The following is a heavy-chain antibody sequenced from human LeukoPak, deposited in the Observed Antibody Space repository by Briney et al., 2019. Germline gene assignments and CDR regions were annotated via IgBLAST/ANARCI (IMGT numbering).Heavy chain of an antibody. Sequence: GASVKVSCKASGYTFTSYDINWVRQATGQGLEWMGWMNPNSGNTGYAQKFQGRVTMTRDTSISTAYMELSRLRSDDTAVYYCARDTGTYGSGYMDVWGKGTTVTISS. D-gene: IGHD3-10*01. CDR3: ARDTGTYGSGYMDV. CDR2: MNPNSGNT. V-gene: IGHV1-8*01. CDR1: GYTFTSYD. J-gene: IGHJ6*03.